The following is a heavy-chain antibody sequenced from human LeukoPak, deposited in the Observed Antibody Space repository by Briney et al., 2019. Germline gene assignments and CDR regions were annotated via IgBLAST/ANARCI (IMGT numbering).Heavy chain of an antibody. CDR3: AKGVYYDILTGPDY. Sequence: KPGGSLRLSCAASGFTFSSYSMNWVRQAPGRGLEWVSSISSSSSYIYYADSVKGRFTISRDNAKNSLYLQMNSLRAEDTAVYYCAKGVYYDILTGPDYWGQGTLVTVSS. CDR2: ISSSSSYI. V-gene: IGHV3-21*01. CDR1: GFTFSSYS. J-gene: IGHJ4*02. D-gene: IGHD3-9*01.